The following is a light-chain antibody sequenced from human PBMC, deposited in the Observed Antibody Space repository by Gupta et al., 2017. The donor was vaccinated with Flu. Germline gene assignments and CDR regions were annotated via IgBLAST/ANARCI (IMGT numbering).Light chain of an antibody. J-gene: IGKJ5*01. CDR1: QSVLSRSNGREY. CDR3: QQDISTPPT. Sequence: SLGETATIKCKSIQSVLSRSNGREYLAWYQQKPGQPPKLLLYWASTRESGVPERFSGSGAGTDFTLTISSLQPDDVAIYYCQQDISTPPTFGQGTRLEIK. V-gene: IGKV4-1*01. CDR2: WAS.